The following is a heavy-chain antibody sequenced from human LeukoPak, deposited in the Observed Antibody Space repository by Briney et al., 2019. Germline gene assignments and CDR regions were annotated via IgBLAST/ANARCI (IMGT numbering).Heavy chain of an antibody. V-gene: IGHV1-69*05. Sequence: ASVKVSCKASGGTFSRYAISWVRQAPGQGLEWMGGIIPIFGTPSYAQKFQGRVTITTDESTSTAYMELSSLRSEDTAVYYCARATTVATPLNWFDPWGQGTLVTVSS. J-gene: IGHJ5*02. D-gene: IGHD4-23*01. CDR3: ARATTVATPLNWFDP. CDR1: GGTFSRYA. CDR2: IIPIFGTP.